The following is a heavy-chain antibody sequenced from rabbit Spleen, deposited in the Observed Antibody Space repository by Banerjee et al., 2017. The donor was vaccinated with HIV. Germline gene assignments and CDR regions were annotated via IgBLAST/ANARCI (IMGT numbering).Heavy chain of an antibody. V-gene: IGHV1S45*01. CDR1: GFSFSSNW. J-gene: IGHJ4*01. CDR3: ARSDYTSGPGGYGYGLDL. D-gene: IGHD6-1*01. Sequence: LEESGGGLVKPGGTLTLTCTVSGFSFSSNWICWVRQAPGKGLEWIACIDTGNSGFTYFATWAKGRFTCSKTSSTTATLQMTSLTAADTATYFCARSDYTSGPGGYGYGLDLWGPGTLVTVS. CDR2: IDTGNSGFT.